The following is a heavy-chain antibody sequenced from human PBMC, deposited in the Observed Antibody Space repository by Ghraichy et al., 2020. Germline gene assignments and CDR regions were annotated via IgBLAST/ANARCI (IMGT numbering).Heavy chain of an antibody. Sequence: GGSLRLSCAASGFTFSSYWMSWVRQAPGKGLEWVANIKQDGSEKYYVDSVKGRFTISRDNAKNSLYLQMNSLRAKDTAVYYCARDPESYDSSGYYHWAFDIWGQGTMVTVSS. CDR2: IKQDGSEK. CDR3: ARDPESYDSSGYYHWAFDI. CDR1: GFTFSSYW. D-gene: IGHD3-22*01. V-gene: IGHV3-7*01. J-gene: IGHJ3*02.